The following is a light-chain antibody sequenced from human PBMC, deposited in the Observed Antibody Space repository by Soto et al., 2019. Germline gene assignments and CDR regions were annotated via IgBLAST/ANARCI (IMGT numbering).Light chain of an antibody. Sequence: SYVLTQPPSVSVAPGQTARITCGALSIRSKSVNWYRQKPGQAPVLVVFDDSDRPSGIPERFSGSNSGNTATLTISRVEAGDEADYYCQVWESSSDHVVFGGGTKLTVL. CDR3: QVWESSSDHVV. CDR1: SIRSKS. CDR2: DDS. J-gene: IGLJ3*02. V-gene: IGLV3-21*02.